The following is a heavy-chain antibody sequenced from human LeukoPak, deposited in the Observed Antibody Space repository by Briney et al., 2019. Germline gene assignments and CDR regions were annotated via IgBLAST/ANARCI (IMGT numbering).Heavy chain of an antibody. Sequence: GASGKVSCKASGYTFTSYYMHWVRQAPGQRPEWMGRINPSGGSTSYAQKFQGRVTMARDTSTSTVYMELSSLRSEDTAVYYCARDWSSSTPLYYFDYWGQGTLVTVSS. CDR1: GYTFTSYY. V-gene: IGHV1-46*01. CDR2: INPSGGST. J-gene: IGHJ4*02. D-gene: IGHD6-6*01. CDR3: ARDWSSSTPLYYFDY.